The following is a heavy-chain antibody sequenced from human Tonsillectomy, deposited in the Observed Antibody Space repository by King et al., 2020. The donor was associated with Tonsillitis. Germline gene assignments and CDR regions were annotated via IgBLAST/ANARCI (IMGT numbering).Heavy chain of an antibody. D-gene: IGHD4-17*01. Sequence: VQLVESGGGLVKPGGSLRLSCAASGFTFSDAWMSWVRQAPGEGLEWVGRMKSKTNGGTTDYAAPVKGRFTISRDDSKNTLYLQMNSLKTEDTAVYYCITTSSDYGEYVTEYCHHWGQGTLVTVSS. CDR2: MKSKTNGGTT. CDR3: ITTSSDYGEYVTEYCHH. CDR1: GFTFSDAW. V-gene: IGHV3-15*01. J-gene: IGHJ1*01.